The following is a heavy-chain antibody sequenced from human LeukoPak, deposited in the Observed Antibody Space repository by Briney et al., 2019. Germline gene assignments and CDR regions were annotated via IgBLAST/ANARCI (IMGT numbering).Heavy chain of an antibody. CDR1: GGSISSYY. J-gene: IGHJ5*01. Sequence: SETLSLTCTVSGGSISSYYWSWIRQPPGKGLDWIGSIYTIRSTRSNPALKSRVTISVDTSKTQFSLKLSSVTAADTAVYYCARNNALVPAATEWVPNWFDPWGQGTLVTVSS. D-gene: IGHD2-2*01. CDR3: ARNNALVPAATEWVPNWFDP. V-gene: IGHV4-4*09. CDR2: IYTIRST.